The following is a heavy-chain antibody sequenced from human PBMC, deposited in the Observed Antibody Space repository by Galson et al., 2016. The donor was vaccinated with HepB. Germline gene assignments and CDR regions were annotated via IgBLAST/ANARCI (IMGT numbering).Heavy chain of an antibody. CDR1: GFRFENYA. V-gene: IGHV3-9*01. J-gene: IGHJ2*01. CDR3: AKAGYSGTNWYFDL. D-gene: IGHD1-26*01. CDR2: ISWNSGTI. Sequence: SLRLSCAASGFRFENYAMHWVRQAPGKGLEWVSGISWNSGTIVYADSVEGRFTISRDNAKNSLYLQMNSLRAEDTALYYCAKAGYSGTNWYFDLWGRGTLVTVSS.